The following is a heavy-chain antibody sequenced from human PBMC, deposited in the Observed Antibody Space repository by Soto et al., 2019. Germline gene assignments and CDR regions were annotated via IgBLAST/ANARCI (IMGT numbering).Heavy chain of an antibody. D-gene: IGHD3-9*01. CDR3: ARVRERLKYFDWFYNFDS. V-gene: IGHV4-59*12. Sequence: PSETLSLTCTVSGGSIGGYYWSWIRQAPGKGLEWIGYIYYTGRTKYNPSLKTRVTMSADTTKNQVSLRLTSVTAADTAVYYCARVRERLKYFDWFYNFDSWGQGTLVTVYS. J-gene: IGHJ4*02. CDR1: GGSIGGYY. CDR2: IYYTGRT.